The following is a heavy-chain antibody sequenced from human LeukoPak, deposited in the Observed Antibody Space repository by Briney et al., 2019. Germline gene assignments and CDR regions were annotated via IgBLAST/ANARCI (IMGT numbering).Heavy chain of an antibody. CDR3: ARDSRYCGGDCYSEYFDY. CDR2: ISSSSSYI. D-gene: IGHD2-21*02. Sequence: GGSLRLSCAASGFTFSSYSMNWVRQAPGKGLEWVSSISSSSSYIYYADSVKGRFTISRDNAKNSLYLQMNSLRAEDTAVYYCARDSRYCGGDCYSEYFDYWGQGTLVTVSP. V-gene: IGHV3-21*01. CDR1: GFTFSSYS. J-gene: IGHJ4*02.